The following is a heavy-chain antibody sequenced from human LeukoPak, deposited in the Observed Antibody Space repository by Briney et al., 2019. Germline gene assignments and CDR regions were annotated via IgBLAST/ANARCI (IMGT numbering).Heavy chain of an antibody. CDR2: ISYDGSNK. CDR1: GFTFSSYA. D-gene: IGHD3-16*02. V-gene: IGHV3-30-3*01. Sequence: PGGSLRLSCAASGFTFSSYAMHWVRQAPGKGLEWVAVISYDGSNKYYADSVKGRFTISRDNSMNTLYLQMNSLRAEDTAVYYCARAGGLSSYYYYGMDVWGQGTTVTVSS. J-gene: IGHJ6*02. CDR3: ARAGGLSSYYYYGMDV.